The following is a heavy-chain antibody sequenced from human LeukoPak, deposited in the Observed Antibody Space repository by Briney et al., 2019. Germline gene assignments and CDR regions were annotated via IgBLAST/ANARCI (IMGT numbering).Heavy chain of an antibody. CDR1: GFTFSSYA. CDR3: AKEGYSRGYYSYYYMDV. CDR2: ISYDGSNK. V-gene: IGHV3-30*04. D-gene: IGHD6-13*01. Sequence: PGGSLRPSCAASGFTFSSYAMHWVRQAPGKGLEWVAVISYDGSNKYYADSVKGRFTISRDNSKNTLYLQMNSLRAEDTAVYYCAKEGYSRGYYSYYYMDVWGKGTTVTVSS. J-gene: IGHJ6*03.